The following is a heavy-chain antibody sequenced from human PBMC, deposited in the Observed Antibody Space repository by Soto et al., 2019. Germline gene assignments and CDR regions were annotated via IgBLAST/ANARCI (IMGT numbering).Heavy chain of an antibody. CDR2: IYYSGST. D-gene: IGHD3-22*01. CDR3: ARNTYYYDSSGYYSTTYFDY. J-gene: IGHJ4*02. Sequence: SETLSLTCTVSGGSISSGGYYWSWIRQHPGKGLEWIGYIYYSGSTYYNPSLKSRVTISVDTSKNQFSLKLSSVTAADTAVYYCARNTYYYDSSGYYSTTYFDYWGQGTLVTVSS. V-gene: IGHV4-31*03. CDR1: GGSISSGGYY.